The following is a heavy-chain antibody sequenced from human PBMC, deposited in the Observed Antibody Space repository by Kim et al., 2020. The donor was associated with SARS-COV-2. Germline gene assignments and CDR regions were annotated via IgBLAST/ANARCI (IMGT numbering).Heavy chain of an antibody. D-gene: IGHD4-17*01. CDR3: ASQSDYRNDY. CDR2: INQSGYT. J-gene: IGHJ4*02. Sequence: SETLSLTCTVSGGSIKNIEWWSWVRQPPGKGLEWIGEINQSGYTNYNPSLKSRVTISIDKSNNQFSLRLDSVTAADTAMYFCASQSDYRNDYWGLGTLVIVSS. CDR1: GGSIKNIEW. V-gene: IGHV4-4*02.